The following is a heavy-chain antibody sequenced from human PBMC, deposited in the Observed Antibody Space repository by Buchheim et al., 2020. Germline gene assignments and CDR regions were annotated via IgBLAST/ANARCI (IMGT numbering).Heavy chain of an antibody. V-gene: IGHV3-7*01. CDR1: GFTFTSYW. CDR2: IKEDGSEK. J-gene: IGHJ6*02. Sequence: EVQLVESGGGLVQPGGSLRLSCAASGFTFTSYWMSWVRQAPGKGLEWVANIKEDGSEKHYVDSVKGRFTISRANARNSLFLQMNSLRAEDTAVFYCAREGIATRPSGFYYFYGVDVWGQGTT. CDR3: AREGIATRPSGFYYFYGVDV. D-gene: IGHD6-6*01.